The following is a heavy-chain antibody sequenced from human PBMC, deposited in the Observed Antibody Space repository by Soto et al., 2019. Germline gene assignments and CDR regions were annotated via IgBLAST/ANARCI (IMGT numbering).Heavy chain of an antibody. J-gene: IGHJ4*02. CDR2: IYYSGST. V-gene: IGHV4-39*07. CDR3: ARRYGASFDY. D-gene: IGHD4-17*01. Sequence: TSETLSLTCTVSGGSISSSSYYWGWIRQPPGKGLEWIGSIYYSGSTYYNPSLKSRVTISVDTSKNQFSLKLSSVTAADTAVYYCARRYGASFDYWGQGTLVTVS. CDR1: GGSISSSSYY.